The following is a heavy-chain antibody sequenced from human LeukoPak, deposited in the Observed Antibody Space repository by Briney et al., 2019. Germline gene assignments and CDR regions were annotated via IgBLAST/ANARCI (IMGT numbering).Heavy chain of an antibody. J-gene: IGHJ4*02. Sequence: GGSLRLSCAASGFTFSSYSMNWVRQAPGKGLEWVSYISSSSSTIYYADSVKGRFTISRDNAKNSLYLQMNSLRAEDTAVYYCARGRRGWYGYFDYWGQGTLVTASS. D-gene: IGHD6-19*01. CDR2: ISSSSSTI. CDR1: GFTFSSYS. V-gene: IGHV3-48*01. CDR3: ARGRRGWYGYFDY.